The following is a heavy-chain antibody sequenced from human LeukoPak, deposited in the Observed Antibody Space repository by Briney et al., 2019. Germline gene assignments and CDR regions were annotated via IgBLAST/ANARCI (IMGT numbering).Heavy chain of an antibody. CDR1: GFTFSSYG. D-gene: IGHD2-15*01. J-gene: IGHJ4*02. Sequence: QSGGSLRLSCAASGFTFSSYGMHWVRQAPGKGLEWVAFIRYDGSNKYYGDSVKGRFTISRDNAKNSLYLQMNSLRAEDTAVYYCAREAADSTDYWGQGTLVTVSS. CDR3: AREAADSTDY. CDR2: IRYDGSNK. V-gene: IGHV3-30*02.